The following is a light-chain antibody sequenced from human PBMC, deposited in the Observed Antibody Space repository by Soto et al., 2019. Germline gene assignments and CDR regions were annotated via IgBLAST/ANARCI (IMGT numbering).Light chain of an antibody. CDR1: SSDVVGYNF. CDR3: SSYAGNNKWV. CDR2: EVS. V-gene: IGLV2-8*01. J-gene: IGLJ3*02. Sequence: QSALTQPPSASGSPGQSVAISCTGTSSDVVGYNFVSWYQQYPGKAPKLMIYEVSKRPSGVPDRFSGSKSGNTASLTVSGLQAEDEADYYCSSYAGNNKWVFGGGTKLTVL.